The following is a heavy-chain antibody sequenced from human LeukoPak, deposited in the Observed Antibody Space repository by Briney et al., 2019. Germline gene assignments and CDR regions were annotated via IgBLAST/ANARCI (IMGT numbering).Heavy chain of an antibody. Sequence: SGPTLVNPTQTLTLTCTFSGFSLSTSGVGVGWIRQPPGKALEWLALIYWVDDKRYSPSLKSRLTITKDTSKNQVVLTMTNMDPVDTATYYCAHYGSGSYYLPPYFDYWGQGTLVTVSS. CDR3: AHYGSGSYYLPPYFDY. J-gene: IGHJ4*02. D-gene: IGHD3-10*01. CDR2: IYWVDDK. CDR1: GFSLSTSGVG. V-gene: IGHV2-5*02.